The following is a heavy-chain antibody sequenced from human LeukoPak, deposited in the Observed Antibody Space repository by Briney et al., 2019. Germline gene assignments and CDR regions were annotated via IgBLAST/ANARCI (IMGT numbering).Heavy chain of an antibody. D-gene: IGHD6-19*01. CDR3: AGSGWKYYYYYLAV. V-gene: IGHV4-61*02. CDR2: MSSSGST. Sequence: SETLSLTCTVSGDSISGGEYYGSWIRQPGGKGLEWIGRMSSSGSTNYNPSLKSRITISVDTSKNQFSLKLSSVTAAHTAVYYCAGSGWKYYYYYLAVWGKATTLTVSS. J-gene: IGHJ6*03. CDR1: GDSISGGEYY.